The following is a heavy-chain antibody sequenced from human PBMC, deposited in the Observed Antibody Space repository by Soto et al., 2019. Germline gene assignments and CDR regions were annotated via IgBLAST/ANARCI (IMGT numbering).Heavy chain of an antibody. CDR1: GFTFNSFT. CDR2: ISHDGSHK. J-gene: IGHJ1*01. Sequence: QVQLVESGGGVVQPGRSLRLSCAASGFTFNSFTMHWVRQAPGKGLEWVAVISHDGSHKYTADSVKGRFTISRADPKNTLYLQMNSLRVEDTAIYYCATWEERYFQDWGQGTLVTVSS. V-gene: IGHV3-30*04. CDR3: ATWEERYFQD. D-gene: IGHD1-26*01.